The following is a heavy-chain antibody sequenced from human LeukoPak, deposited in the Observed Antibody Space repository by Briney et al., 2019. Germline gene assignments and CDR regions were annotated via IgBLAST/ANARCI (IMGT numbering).Heavy chain of an antibody. V-gene: IGHV3-23*01. D-gene: IGHD6-13*01. CDR2: ISGSGGST. J-gene: IGHJ4*02. CDR3: AKSEQLYALTSFDY. Sequence: GGSLRLSCAASGFTFSSYAMSWVRQAPGKGLEWVSGISGSGGSTYYADAVKGRFTISRDNSKNTLYLQMNSLRAEDTAVYYCAKSEQLYALTSFDYWGQGTLVTVSS. CDR1: GFTFSSYA.